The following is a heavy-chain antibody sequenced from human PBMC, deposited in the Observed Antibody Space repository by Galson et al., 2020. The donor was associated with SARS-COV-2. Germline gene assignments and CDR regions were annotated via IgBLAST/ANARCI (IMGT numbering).Heavy chain of an antibody. CDR3: ARELALWPMYYFDY. CDR1: GFTFSSYA. CDR2: ISYDGSNK. V-gene: IGHV3-30*04. D-gene: IGHD3-10*01. Sequence: QLGESLKISCAASGFTFSSYAMHWVRQAPGKGLEWVAVISYDGSNKYYADSVKGRFTISRDNSKNTLYLQMNSLRAEDTAVYYCARELALWPMYYFDYWGQGTLVTVSS. J-gene: IGHJ4*02.